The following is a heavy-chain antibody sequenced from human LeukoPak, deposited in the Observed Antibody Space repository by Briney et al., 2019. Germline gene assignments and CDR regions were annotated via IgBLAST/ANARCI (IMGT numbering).Heavy chain of an antibody. D-gene: IGHD3-3*01. CDR1: GYTFTSYD. CDR3: ARKYSDFWSAYYSWFDP. Sequence: ASVKVSCKASGYTFTSYDLNWVRQATGQGLEWMGWMNPNSGNTGYAQKFQGRVTMTRNTSISTAYMELSSLRSEDTAVYYCARKYSDFWSAYYSWFDPWGQGTLVTVSS. CDR2: MNPNSGNT. J-gene: IGHJ5*02. V-gene: IGHV1-8*01.